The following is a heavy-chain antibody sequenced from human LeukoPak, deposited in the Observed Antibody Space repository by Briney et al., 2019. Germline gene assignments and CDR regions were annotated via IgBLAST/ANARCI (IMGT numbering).Heavy chain of an antibody. V-gene: IGHV1-69*13. CDR3: ARVPPEXXXYYYMXV. Sequence: ASVKVSCKASGGTFSSYAISWVRQAPGQGLEWMGGIIPIFGTANYAQKFQGRVTITADESTSTAYMELSSLRSEDTAVYYCARVPPEXXXYYYMXVWGKGTTVTVXX. CDR2: IIPIFGTA. CDR1: GGTFSSYA. J-gene: IGHJ6*03.